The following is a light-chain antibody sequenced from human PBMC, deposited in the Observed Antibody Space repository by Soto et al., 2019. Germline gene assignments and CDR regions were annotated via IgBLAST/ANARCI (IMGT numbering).Light chain of an antibody. CDR1: QGISSR. J-gene: IGKJ1*01. CDR2: AAS. V-gene: IGKV1-12*01. CDR3: QQANNFPWT. Sequence: DIQMTQSPSSVSASVGDRVTITCRASQGISSRVAWYHQKPGTPPKLLICAASTLQSGVPSRFSGSGSGTDFTLTISSLQPEDFATYYCQQANNFPWTFGQGTKVAIK.